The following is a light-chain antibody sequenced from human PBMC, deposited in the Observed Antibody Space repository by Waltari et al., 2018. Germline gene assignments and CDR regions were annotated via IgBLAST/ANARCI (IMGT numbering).Light chain of an antibody. CDR3: AAWDDSLNGLV. V-gene: IGLV1-44*01. CDR2: SNN. J-gene: IGLJ2*01. Sequence: QSVLTQPPSASGTPGQRVTISCSGSSSNIRSNTVTWYQQVPGTAPKLLTYSNNQRPSGVPDRFSGSKSGTSASLAISGLQSEDEADYYCAAWDDSLNGLVFGGGTKLTVL. CDR1: SSNIRSNT.